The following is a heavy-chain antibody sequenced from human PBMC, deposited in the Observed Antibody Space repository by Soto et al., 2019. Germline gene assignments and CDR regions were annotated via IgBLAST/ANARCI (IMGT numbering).Heavy chain of an antibody. CDR3: ARDFFCSAGSCRDPYYGMDV. CDR2: ISSSSSYI. V-gene: IGHV3-21*01. D-gene: IGHD2-15*01. J-gene: IGHJ6*04. CDR1: GFTFSSYS. Sequence: LRLSCAASGFTFSSYSMNWVRQAPGKGLEWVSSISSSSSYIYYADSVKGRFTISRDNAKNSLYLQMNSLRAEDTAVYYCARDFFCSAGSCRDPYYGMDVWGKGSTVTLSS.